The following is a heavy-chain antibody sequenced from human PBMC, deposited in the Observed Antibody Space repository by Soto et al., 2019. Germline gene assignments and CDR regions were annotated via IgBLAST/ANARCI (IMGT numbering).Heavy chain of an antibody. Sequence: SEALSLTCTVYDGSFRGYYWSWILHPPGKLLEWIGDINHSGSTNYNPSLKSRVTISVDTSKNQFSLKLGSVTAADTAVFYCARGVKEVTTFRLYQHYMEVWDKGTTVTVSS. D-gene: IGHD2-2*01. CDR2: INHSGST. V-gene: IGHV4-34*01. J-gene: IGHJ6*03. CDR3: ARGVKEVTTFRLYQHYMEV. CDR1: DGSFRGYY.